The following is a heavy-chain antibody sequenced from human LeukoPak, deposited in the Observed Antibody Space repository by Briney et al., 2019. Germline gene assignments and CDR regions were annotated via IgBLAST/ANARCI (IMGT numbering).Heavy chain of an antibody. CDR1: GFTFSSYS. V-gene: IGHV3-21*01. J-gene: IGHJ6*02. CDR3: ARDQGRGLRYFDWLKDPRYGMDV. CDR2: ISSSSSYI. D-gene: IGHD3-9*01. Sequence: GGSLRLSCAASGFTFSSYSMNWVRQAPGKGLEWVSSISSSSSYIYYADSVKGRFTISRDNAKNSLYLQMNSLRAEDTAVYYCARDQGRGLRYFDWLKDPRYGMDVWGQGTTVTVSS.